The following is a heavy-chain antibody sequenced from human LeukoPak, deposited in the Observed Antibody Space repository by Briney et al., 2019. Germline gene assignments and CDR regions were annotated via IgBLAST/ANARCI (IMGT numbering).Heavy chain of an antibody. CDR2: IIPIFGTA. V-gene: IGHV1-69*13. CDR1: GGTFSSYA. CDR3: ARDRGSGWTDAFDI. J-gene: IGHJ3*02. D-gene: IGHD6-19*01. Sequence: SVKVSCTASGGTFSSYAISWVRQAPGQGLEWMGGIIPIFGTANYAQKFQGRVTITADESTSTAYMELSSLRSEDTAVYYCARDRGSGWTDAFDIWGQGTMVTVSS.